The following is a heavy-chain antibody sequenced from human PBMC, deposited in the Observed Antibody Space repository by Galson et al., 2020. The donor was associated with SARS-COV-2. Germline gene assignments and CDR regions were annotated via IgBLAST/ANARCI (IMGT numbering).Heavy chain of an antibody. V-gene: IGHV1-69*10. D-gene: IGHD3-16*02. CDR3: ARGLLHLGELSCGGFDL. CDR1: EDTFRSYA. CDR2: SIPIVDIT. J-gene: IGHJ4*02. Sequence: SVKVSCKASEDTFRSYAINWVRQAPGQGLEWMGGSIPIVDITKYTQNFQGRVTITADKSTSTAYLELSSLRSEDTAIYYCARGLLHLGELSCGGFDLWGQGTLFAVSS.